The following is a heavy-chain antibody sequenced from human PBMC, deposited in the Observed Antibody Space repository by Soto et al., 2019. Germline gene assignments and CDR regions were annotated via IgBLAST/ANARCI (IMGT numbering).Heavy chain of an antibody. CDR3: ARDPNGDYFGAFDF. D-gene: IGHD4-17*01. CDR2: ISGNGGRT. Sequence: EVQLLEPGGGLVQPGGSLRLSCAASEFTFSTFFMTWVRQAPGKGLDWVSSISGNGGRTFYADSVKGRFTISRDNSKNTLYLQMNSXXAEDTAVYYCARDPNGDYFGAFDFWGQKTMVTVSS. V-gene: IGHV3-23*01. CDR1: EFTFSTFF. J-gene: IGHJ3*01.